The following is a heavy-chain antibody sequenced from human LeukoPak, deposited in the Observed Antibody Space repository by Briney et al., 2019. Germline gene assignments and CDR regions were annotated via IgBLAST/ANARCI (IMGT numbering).Heavy chain of an antibody. J-gene: IGHJ4*02. D-gene: IGHD5-12*01. CDR3: ARGGGYASPIGY. Sequence: SETLSLTCTLSGGSISTYCWSWIRQPPGKGLEWIGYIYHSGSTNYNPSLKSRVTISVDTSKNQLSLKLSSVTAADTAVYYCARGGGYASPIGYWGQGDLVTVSS. CDR1: GGSISTYC. CDR2: IYHSGST. V-gene: IGHV4-59*01.